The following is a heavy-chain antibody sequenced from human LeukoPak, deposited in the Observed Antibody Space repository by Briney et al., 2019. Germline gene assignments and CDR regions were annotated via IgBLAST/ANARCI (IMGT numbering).Heavy chain of an antibody. CDR1: GFTFSSYW. V-gene: IGHV3-74*01. J-gene: IGHJ4*02. D-gene: IGHD5-18*01. CDR2: INGDGSDT. CDR3: VRGLGSGYSYAYGFY. Sequence: GGSLRLSCKASGFTFSSYWMHWVRQIPGKGLAWVSRINGDGSDTNSADSVKGRFTISRDNAKNTLYLQMNSLRAEDTAVYYCVRGLGSGYSYAYGFYWGQGTLVTVSS.